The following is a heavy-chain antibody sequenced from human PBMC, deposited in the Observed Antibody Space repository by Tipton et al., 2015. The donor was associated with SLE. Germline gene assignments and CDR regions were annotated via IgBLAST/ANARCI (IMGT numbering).Heavy chain of an antibody. V-gene: IGHV3-23*01. CDR2: ISGSGDST. Sequence: SLRLSCAASGFTFSNYAMSWVRQAPGKGLEWVSGISGSGDSTYYPYSVRGRFTISRDNSKSTLYLQMTSLRADDTAVYYCAKDKGFGELLTLDYWGQGTLVTVSS. CDR3: AKDKGFGELLTLDY. CDR1: GFTFSNYA. D-gene: IGHD3-10*01. J-gene: IGHJ4*02.